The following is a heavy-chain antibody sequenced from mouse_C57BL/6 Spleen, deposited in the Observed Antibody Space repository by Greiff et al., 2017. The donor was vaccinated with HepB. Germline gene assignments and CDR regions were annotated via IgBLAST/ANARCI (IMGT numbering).Heavy chain of an antibody. D-gene: IGHD2-12*01. CDR3: ARHLNSPPGAMDY. J-gene: IGHJ4*01. V-gene: IGHV2-6-1*01. CDR1: GFSLTSYG. Sequence: QVQLKESGPGLVAPSQSLSITCTVSGFSLTSYGVHWVRQPPGKGLEWLVVIWSDGSTTYNSALKSRLSISKDNSKSQVFLKMNSLQTDDTAMYYCARHLNSPPGAMDYWGQGTSVTVSS. CDR2: IWSDGST.